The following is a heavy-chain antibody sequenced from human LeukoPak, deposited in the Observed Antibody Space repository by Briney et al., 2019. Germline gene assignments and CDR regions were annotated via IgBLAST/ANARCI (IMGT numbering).Heavy chain of an antibody. CDR2: ISAYNGNT. CDR3: AGNLYYYDSSGTGAYYFDY. Sequence: ASVKVSCKASGYTFTSYGISWVRQAPGQGLEWMGWISAYNGNTNYAQKLQGRVTMTTDTSTSTAYMELRSLRSDDTAVYYCAGNLYYYDSSGTGAYYFDYWGQGTLVTVSS. CDR1: GYTFTSYG. D-gene: IGHD3-22*01. J-gene: IGHJ4*02. V-gene: IGHV1-18*01.